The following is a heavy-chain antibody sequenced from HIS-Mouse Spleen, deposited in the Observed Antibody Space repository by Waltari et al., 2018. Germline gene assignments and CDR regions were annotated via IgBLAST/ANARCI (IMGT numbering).Heavy chain of an antibody. CDR3: AELIVGATEN. Sequence: EVQLVESGGGLVQPGGSLRLSCSASGFTFSSYSMNWVRQAPGKGLEGVSYMSSSSSTIDYADSVKGRFTISRDNAKNSLYLQMNSLRDEDTAVYYWAELIVGATENWGQGTLVTVSS. V-gene: IGHV3-48*02. CDR2: MSSSSSTI. D-gene: IGHD1-26*01. CDR1: GFTFSSYS. J-gene: IGHJ4*02.